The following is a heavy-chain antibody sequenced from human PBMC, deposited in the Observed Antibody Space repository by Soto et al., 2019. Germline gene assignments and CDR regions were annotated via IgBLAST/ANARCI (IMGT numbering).Heavy chain of an antibody. CDR1: GYSFSRYW. D-gene: IGHD3-16*01. V-gene: IGHV5-51*01. CDR3: ARNNRPFRGVPDY. J-gene: IGHJ4*02. CDR2: IYPGDSDT. Sequence: GESLKISCKASGYSFSRYWIGWVRQMPGKGLEWMGIIYPGDSDTRYSPSFQGQVTISADKSISTAYLQWSSLKASDTAMYYCARNNRPFRGVPDYWGQGTLVTVS.